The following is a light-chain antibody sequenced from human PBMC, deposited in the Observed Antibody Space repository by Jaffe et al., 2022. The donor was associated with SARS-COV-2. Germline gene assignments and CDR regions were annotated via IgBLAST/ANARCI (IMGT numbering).Light chain of an antibody. CDR3: QHYNSFSWT. J-gene: IGKJ1*01. Sequence: DIQMTQSPSTLSASVGDRVTITCRASQSIRSWLAWYQQKPGKAPKLLIYKASSLETGAPSRFSGSGSGTEFTLTISSLQPDDFATYYCQHYNSFSWTFGQGTKVEIK. CDR1: QSIRSW. CDR2: KAS. V-gene: IGKV1-5*03.